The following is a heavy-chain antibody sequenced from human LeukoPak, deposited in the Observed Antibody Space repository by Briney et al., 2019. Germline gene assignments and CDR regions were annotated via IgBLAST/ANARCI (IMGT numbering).Heavy chain of an antibody. CDR2: ISWNSGSI. D-gene: IGHD6-19*01. CDR1: GFTFDDYA. V-gene: IGHV3-9*01. Sequence: PGRSLRLSCAASGFTFDDYAMHWVRQAPGKGLEWVSGISWNSGSIGYADSVKGRFTISRDNAKNSLYLQMNSLRAEDTALYYCAKAKAGYSSGWHFDYWGQGTLVTVSS. J-gene: IGHJ4*02. CDR3: AKAKAGYSSGWHFDY.